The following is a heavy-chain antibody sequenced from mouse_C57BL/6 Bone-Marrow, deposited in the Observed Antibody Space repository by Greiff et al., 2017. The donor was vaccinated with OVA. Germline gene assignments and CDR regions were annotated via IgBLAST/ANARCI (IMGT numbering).Heavy chain of an antibody. CDR3: ARSGTGGYFDV. CDR2: IYPRSGNT. D-gene: IGHD3-3*01. J-gene: IGHJ1*03. V-gene: IGHV1-81*01. Sequence: VKLVESGAELARPGASVKLSCKASGYTFTSYGISWVKQRTGQGLEWIGEIYPRSGNTYYNEKFKGKATLTADKSSSTAYMELRSLTSEDSAVYFCARSGTGGYFDVWGTGTTVTVSS. CDR1: GYTFTSYG.